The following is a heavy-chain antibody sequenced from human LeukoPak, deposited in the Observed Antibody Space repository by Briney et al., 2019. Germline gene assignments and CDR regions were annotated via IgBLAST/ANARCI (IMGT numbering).Heavy chain of an antibody. V-gene: IGHV4-34*01. CDR1: VGSFSGYY. CDR3: ARITYYYDSSGHYYYYFDY. CDR2: INHSGST. J-gene: IGHJ4*02. Sequence: SETLSLTCAVYVGSFSGYYWSWIRDPLGKGLEWIGEINHSGSTNYNPSLKSRVTISQDTPKNQFSLELSSVTAADTGVYYCARITYYYDSSGHYYYYFDYWGQGTLVSVSS. D-gene: IGHD3-22*01.